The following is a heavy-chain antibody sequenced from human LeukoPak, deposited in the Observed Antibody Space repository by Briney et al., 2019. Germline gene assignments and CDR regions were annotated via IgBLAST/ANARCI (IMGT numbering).Heavy chain of an antibody. J-gene: IGHJ5*02. Sequence: PGGSLRLSCAASGFTFSDYYMSWIRQAPGKGLEWVSYISSSGSTIYYADSVKGRFTISRDNAKNSLYLQMNSLRAEDTAVYYCARTYGSGSYAGGSPERRWFDPWGQGTLVTVSS. CDR2: ISSSGSTI. D-gene: IGHD3-10*01. CDR3: ARTYGSGSYAGGSPERRWFDP. V-gene: IGHV3-11*01. CDR1: GFTFSDYY.